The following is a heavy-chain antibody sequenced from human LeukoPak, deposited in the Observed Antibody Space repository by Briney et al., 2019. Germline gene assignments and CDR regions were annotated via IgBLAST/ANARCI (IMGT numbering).Heavy chain of an antibody. CDR2: INSDGSTT. CDR3: ARGPGYSSSWYGTDL. D-gene: IGHD6-13*01. CDR1: GFTLSSYW. J-gene: IGHJ5*02. V-gene: IGHV3-74*01. Sequence: GGSLRLSCAASGFTLSSYWMHWVRQAPGKGLVWVSRINSDGSTTNYADSVKGRFTISRDNAKNTLYLQMDSLRAEDTAVYYCARGPGYSSSWYGTDLWGQGALVTVSS.